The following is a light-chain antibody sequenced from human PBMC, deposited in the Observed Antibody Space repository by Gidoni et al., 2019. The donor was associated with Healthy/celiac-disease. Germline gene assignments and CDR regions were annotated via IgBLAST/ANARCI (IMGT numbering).Light chain of an antibody. CDR3: QQYNSYWT. J-gene: IGKJ1*01. CDR2: KAS. Sequence: DIQMTQSPSTLSASVGDRVTITCLARQSISSWLVWYQQKPGKAPKLLIYKASSLESGVPSRFIGSGSWTEFTLTISSLQPDDFATYYCQQYNSYWTFGQGTKVEIK. V-gene: IGKV1-5*03. CDR1: QSISSW.